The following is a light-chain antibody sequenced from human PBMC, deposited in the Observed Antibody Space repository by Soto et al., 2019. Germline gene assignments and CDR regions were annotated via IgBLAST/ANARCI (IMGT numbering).Light chain of an antibody. CDR3: QQYYSTPRT. J-gene: IGKJ1*01. CDR1: QSVLYSSNNKNY. V-gene: IGKV4-1*01. Sequence: DIVMTQSPDSLAVSLGERATINCKSSQSVLYSSNNKNYLAWYQQKPGQPPKLLIYWASTRESGVPDRFSGSGSGTDFTLAISSLQAYDVAVYYCQQYYSTPRTFGQGTKVEIK. CDR2: WAS.